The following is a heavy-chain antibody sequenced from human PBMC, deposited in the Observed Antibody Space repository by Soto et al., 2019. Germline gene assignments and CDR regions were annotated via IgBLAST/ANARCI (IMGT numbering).Heavy chain of an antibody. D-gene: IGHD3-10*01. Sequence: QVQLQESGPGLVKPSQTLSLTCTVSGGSINTGDYWWSWIRQPPGKGLEWIGFIYYSGTTYYNPSLKSRLTISIDASRNQFSLNLGSVTAADTAVYYCARKASASARFDYWGQGTLVTVSS. CDR2: IYYSGTT. CDR3: ARKASASARFDY. CDR1: GGSINTGDYW. J-gene: IGHJ4*02. V-gene: IGHV4-30-4*01.